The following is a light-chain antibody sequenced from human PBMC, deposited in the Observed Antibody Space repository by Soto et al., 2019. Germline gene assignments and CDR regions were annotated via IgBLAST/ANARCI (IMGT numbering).Light chain of an antibody. CDR3: QQYGRSGT. CDR1: QSVSNNY. J-gene: IGKJ1*01. Sequence: ELVWTQSPGTLSLSPGERATLSCRASQSVSNNYLAWYQQKPGQAPRLLIYGASNRATGIPDRFSGSGSGTDFTLTISRLEPEDFPVYSCQQYGRSGTFGQGTKVDIK. V-gene: IGKV3-20*01. CDR2: GAS.